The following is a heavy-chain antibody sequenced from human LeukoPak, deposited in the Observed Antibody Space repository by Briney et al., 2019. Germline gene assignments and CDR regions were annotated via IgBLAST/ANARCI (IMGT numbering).Heavy chain of an antibody. V-gene: IGHV4-28*03. CDR2: IYYSGSI. CDR1: GYSISSSNY. CDR3: AREATTGPTKAAFDI. J-gene: IGHJ3*02. Sequence: SETLSLTCAVSGYSISSSNYWAWIRQPPGKGLEWIGHIYYSGSIYYNPSLKSQVTMSVDTSKNQFSLKLSSVTAVDTAVYYCAREATTGPTKAAFDIWGQGTMVTVSS. D-gene: IGHD4-17*01.